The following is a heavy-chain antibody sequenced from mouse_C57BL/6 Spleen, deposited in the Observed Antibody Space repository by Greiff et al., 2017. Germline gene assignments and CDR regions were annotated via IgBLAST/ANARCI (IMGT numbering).Heavy chain of an antibody. V-gene: IGHV2-2*01. CDR2: IWSGGST. D-gene: IGHD1-1*01. Sequence: QVQLQQSGPGLVQPSQSLSITCTVSGFSLTSYGVHWVRQSPGKGLEWLGVIWSGGSTDYNAAFISRLSISKDNSKSQVFFKMNSLQADDTAIYYCARKEYYGSSYDGFDVWGTGTTVTVSS. CDR1: GFSLTSYG. J-gene: IGHJ1*03. CDR3: ARKEYYGSSYDGFDV.